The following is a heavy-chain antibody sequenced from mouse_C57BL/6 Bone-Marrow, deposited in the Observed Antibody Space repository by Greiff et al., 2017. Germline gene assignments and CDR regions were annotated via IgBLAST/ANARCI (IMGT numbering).Heavy chain of an antibody. Sequence: EVQLQQSGAELVRPGASVTLSCTASGFNIKDDYMHWVKQRPEQGLEWIGWIDPENGDTEYASKFQGKATITADTSSNTAYLQLSSLTSEDTAVYYCTTYDYDDWGQGTTLTVSS. CDR3: TTYDYDD. J-gene: IGHJ2*01. CDR1: GFNIKDDY. V-gene: IGHV14-4*01. CDR2: IDPENGDT. D-gene: IGHD2-4*01.